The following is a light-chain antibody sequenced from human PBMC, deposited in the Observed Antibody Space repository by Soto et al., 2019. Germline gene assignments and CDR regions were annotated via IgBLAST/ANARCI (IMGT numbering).Light chain of an antibody. J-gene: IGLJ2*01. CDR1: SSDVGSYNL. CDR3: SSYSDSSSVV. CDR2: EGS. Sequence: QSALTQPASVSGSPGQSITISCTGSSSDVGSYNLVSWYQQHPGKAPKLMLYEGSKRPSGVSNRFSGSKSGNTASLTISGLQAEDEAVYYCSSYSDSSSVVIGGGTKLTVL. V-gene: IGLV2-23*01.